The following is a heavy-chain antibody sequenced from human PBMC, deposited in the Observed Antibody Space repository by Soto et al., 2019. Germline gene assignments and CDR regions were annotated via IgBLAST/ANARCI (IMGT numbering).Heavy chain of an antibody. CDR1: GGSFSSYY. V-gene: IGHV4-34*01. CDR3: AGIKWLRSVLPVDY. D-gene: IGHD5-12*01. Sequence: SETLSLTCTIYGGSFSSYYWSWIRQPPGKGLEWIGEINDSGSTNYNPSLKSRVTISVHTSKNQFSLRLSSVTAADTAVYYCAGIKWLRSVLPVDYWGQGTPVTVSS. CDR2: INDSGST. J-gene: IGHJ4*02.